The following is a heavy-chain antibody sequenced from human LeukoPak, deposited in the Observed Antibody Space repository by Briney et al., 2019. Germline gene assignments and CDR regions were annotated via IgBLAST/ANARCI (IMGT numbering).Heavy chain of an antibody. V-gene: IGHV4-34*01. J-gene: IGHJ6*02. CDR3: ARAPIGRFLEWSISGYYYYGMDV. CDR2: INHSGST. CDR1: GGSFSGYY. Sequence: PSETLSLTCAVYGGSFSGYYWSWIRQPPGKGLEWIGEINHSGSTNYNPSLKSRVTISVDTSKNQFSLKLSSVTAADTAVYYCARAPIGRFLEWSISGYYYYGMDVWGQGTTVTVSS. D-gene: IGHD3-3*01.